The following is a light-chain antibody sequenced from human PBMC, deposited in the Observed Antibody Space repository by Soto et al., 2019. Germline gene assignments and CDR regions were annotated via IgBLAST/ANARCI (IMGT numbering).Light chain of an antibody. CDR2: EVS. J-gene: IGLJ1*01. CDR3: CSYAGSREV. CDR1: SSDVGSYNL. V-gene: IGLV2-23*02. Sequence: QSALTQPASVSGSPGQSITISCTGTSSDVGSYNLVSWYQQHPGKAPKLMIYEVSKRPSGVSKRFSGSKSGNTASLTISGLQAEDEADYYCCSYAGSREVFGTGTKLTVL.